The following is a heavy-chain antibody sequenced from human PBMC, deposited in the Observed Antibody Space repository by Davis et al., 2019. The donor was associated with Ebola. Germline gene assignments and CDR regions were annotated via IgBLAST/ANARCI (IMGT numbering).Heavy chain of an antibody. D-gene: IGHD3-10*01. CDR2: ISAYNGNT. J-gene: IGHJ6*04. CDR1: GYTFTSYG. Sequence: ASVKVSCKASGYTFTSYGISWVRQAPGQGLEWMGWISAYNGNTNYAQKLQGRVTMTTDTSTSTAYMELRSLRSDDTAVYYCARDSQSGDYYYGMDVWGKGTTVTVSS. CDR3: ARDSQSGDYYYGMDV. V-gene: IGHV1-18*01.